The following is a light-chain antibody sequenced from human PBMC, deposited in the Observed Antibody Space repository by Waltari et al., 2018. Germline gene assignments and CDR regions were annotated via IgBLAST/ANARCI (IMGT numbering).Light chain of an antibody. CDR1: QSILYNSNDKNY. J-gene: IGKJ1*01. V-gene: IGKV4-1*01. Sequence: IVMTQSPDSLAVSLGERAPLNCKSSQSILYNSNDKNYLAWYQQKPGQPPKLLIYWASTRESGVPDRFSGNGSGTDFTLTISSLQAEDVAVYYCQQYYSRRTFGQGTKVEI. CDR3: QQYYSRRT. CDR2: WAS.